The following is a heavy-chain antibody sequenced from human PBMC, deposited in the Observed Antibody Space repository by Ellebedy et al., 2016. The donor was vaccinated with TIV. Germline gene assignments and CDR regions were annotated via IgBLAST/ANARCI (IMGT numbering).Heavy chain of an antibody. CDR3: ARGPYYYYMDV. V-gene: IGHV4-34*01. Sequence: SQTLSLTXAVYGGSFSGYYWSWIRQPPGKGLEWIGEINHSGSTNYNPSLKSRVTISVDTSKNQFSLKLSSVTAADTAVYYCARGPYYYYMDVWGKGTTVTVSS. CDR1: GGSFSGYY. J-gene: IGHJ6*03. CDR2: INHSGST.